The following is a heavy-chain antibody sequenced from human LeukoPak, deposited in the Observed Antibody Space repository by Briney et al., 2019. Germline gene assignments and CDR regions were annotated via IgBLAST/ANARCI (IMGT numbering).Heavy chain of an antibody. CDR1: GGPISTYY. CDR2: IYTSGST. CDR3: ARGSIVGATFDYFDY. J-gene: IGHJ4*02. Sequence: SETLSLTCTVSGGPISTYYWSWIRQPPGKGLEWIGRIYTSGSTNYNPSLKSRVTISVDTSKNQIFLKVTSVTAADTAVYYCARGSIVGATFDYFDYWGQGTLVTVSS. D-gene: IGHD1-26*01. V-gene: IGHV4-4*08.